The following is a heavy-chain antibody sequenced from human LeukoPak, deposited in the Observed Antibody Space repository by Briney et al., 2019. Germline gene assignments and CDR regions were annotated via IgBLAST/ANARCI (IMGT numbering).Heavy chain of an antibody. J-gene: IGHJ3*02. CDR3: AKDRRGFSGYDPYDAFDI. CDR2: VSGSAGRT. V-gene: IGHV3-23*01. CDR1: GFIFSQYG. Sequence: GGSLRLSCTASGFIFSQYGMSWVRQDPGKGLEWVSTVSGSAGRTHYADSLKGRFTISRDNSKDTLYLQMNSLRAEDTAVYYCAKDRRGFSGYDPYDAFDIWGQGTMVTVSS. D-gene: IGHD5-12*01.